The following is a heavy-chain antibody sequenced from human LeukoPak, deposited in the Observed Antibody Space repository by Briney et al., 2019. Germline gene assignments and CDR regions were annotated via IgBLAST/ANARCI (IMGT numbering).Heavy chain of an antibody. CDR1: GFTVSSNY. V-gene: IGHV3-7*04. J-gene: IGHJ4*02. Sequence: SGGSLRLSCAASGFTVSSNYMSWVRQAPGKGLEWVANVKEDGRQKFYVDSVKGRFTISRDNAKNSLYLQMDSLRAEDTAVYYCARDLDYWGQGTPVTVSS. CDR3: ARDLDY. CDR2: VKEDGRQK.